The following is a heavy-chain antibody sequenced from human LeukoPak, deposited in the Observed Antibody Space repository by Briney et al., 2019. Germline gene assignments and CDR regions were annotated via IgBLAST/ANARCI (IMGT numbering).Heavy chain of an antibody. V-gene: IGHV4-34*01. CDR3: AGEALYYDFWSGYWH. D-gene: IGHD3-3*01. Sequence: PSETLSLTCAVYGGSFSGYYWSWIRQPPGKGLEWIGEINHSGGTNYNPSLKSRVTISVDTSKNQFSLKLSSVTAADTAVYYCAGEALYYDFWSGYWHWGQGTLVTVSS. CDR1: GGSFSGYY. CDR2: INHSGGT. J-gene: IGHJ4*02.